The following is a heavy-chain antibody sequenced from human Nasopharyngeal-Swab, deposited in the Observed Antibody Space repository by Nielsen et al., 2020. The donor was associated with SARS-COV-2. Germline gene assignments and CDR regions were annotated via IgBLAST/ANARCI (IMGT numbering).Heavy chain of an antibody. CDR2: MNPNSGNT. V-gene: IGHV1-8*01. D-gene: IGHD3-22*01. CDR1: GYTFTSYD. Sequence: ASVKVSCKASGYTFTSYDINWVRQATGQGLEWMGWMNPNSGNTGYAQKFQGRVTMTRNTSTSTVYMELSSLRSEDTAVYYCARDDSSGYYTYWGQGTLVTVSS. J-gene: IGHJ4*02. CDR3: ARDDSSGYYTY.